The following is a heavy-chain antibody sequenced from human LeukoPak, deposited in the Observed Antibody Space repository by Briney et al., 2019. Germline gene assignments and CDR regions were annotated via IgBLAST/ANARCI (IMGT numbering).Heavy chain of an antibody. CDR3: ARGFGYSYGSRYYYYGMDV. V-gene: IGHV4-34*01. D-gene: IGHD5-18*01. Sequence: SETLSLTCAVHGGSFSGYYWSWIRQPPGKGLEWIGEINHSGSTNYNPSLKSRVTISVDTSKNQFSLKLSSVTAADTAVYYCARGFGYSYGSRYYYYGMDVWGKGTTVTVSS. CDR1: GGSFSGYY. CDR2: INHSGST. J-gene: IGHJ6*04.